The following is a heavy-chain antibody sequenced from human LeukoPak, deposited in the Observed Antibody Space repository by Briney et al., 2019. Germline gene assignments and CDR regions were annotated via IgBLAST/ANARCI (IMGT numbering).Heavy chain of an antibody. CDR2: ISWNSGSI. CDR1: GFTFDDYA. V-gene: IGHV3-9*03. D-gene: IGHD3-3*01. Sequence: PGRSLRLSCAASGFTFDDYAMHWVRQAPGKGLEWVSGISWNSGSIGYADSVKGRFTISRDNAKNSLYLQMNSLRAEDMALYYCAKGPVRFLERSMAGAFDIWGQGTMVTVSS. J-gene: IGHJ3*02. CDR3: AKGPVRFLERSMAGAFDI.